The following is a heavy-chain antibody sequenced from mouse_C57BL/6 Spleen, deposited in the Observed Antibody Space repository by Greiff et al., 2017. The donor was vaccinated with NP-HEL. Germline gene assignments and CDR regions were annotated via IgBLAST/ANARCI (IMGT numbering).Heavy chain of an antibody. CDR1: GFTFSSYT. J-gene: IGHJ4*01. Sequence: EVMLVESGGGLVKPGGSLKLSCAASGFTFSSYTMSWVRQTPEKRLEWVATISGGGGNTYYPDSVQGRFTISRDNAKNTLYLQLSSLRSEDTALYYCARLDGSSLYYYAMDYWGQGTSVTVSS. V-gene: IGHV5-9*01. CDR3: ARLDGSSLYYYAMDY. D-gene: IGHD1-1*01. CDR2: ISGGGGNT.